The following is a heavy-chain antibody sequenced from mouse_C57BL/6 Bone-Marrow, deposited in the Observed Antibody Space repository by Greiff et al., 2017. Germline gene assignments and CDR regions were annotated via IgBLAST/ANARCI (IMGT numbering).Heavy chain of an antibody. V-gene: IGHV5-4*01. CDR2: ISDGGSYT. J-gene: IGHJ2*01. CDR3: ARENYYGSSYYFDY. Sequence: EVNVVESGGGLVKPGGSLKLSCAASGFTFSSYAMSWVRQTPEKRLEWVATISDGGSYTYYPDNVKGRFTISRDNAKNNLYLQMSHLKSEDTAMYYCARENYYGSSYYFDYWGQGTTLTVSS. D-gene: IGHD1-1*01. CDR1: GFTFSSYA.